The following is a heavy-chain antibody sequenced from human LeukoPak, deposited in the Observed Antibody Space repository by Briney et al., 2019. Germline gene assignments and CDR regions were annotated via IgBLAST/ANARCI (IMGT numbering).Heavy chain of an antibody. CDR2: INSDGSST. Sequence: GGSLRLSCAASGFTFSSYWMNWVRQAPGKGLVWVSRINSDGSSTTYADSVKGRFTISRDNAKNTLYLQMNSLRAEDTAMYYCVRQYSYDSSGYYPWDYWGQGTLVTVSS. V-gene: IGHV3-74*01. J-gene: IGHJ4*02. CDR1: GFTFSSYW. CDR3: VRQYSYDSSGYYPWDY. D-gene: IGHD3-22*01.